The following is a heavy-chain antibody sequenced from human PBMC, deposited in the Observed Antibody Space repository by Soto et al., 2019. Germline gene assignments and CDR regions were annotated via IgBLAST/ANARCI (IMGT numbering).Heavy chain of an antibody. D-gene: IGHD3-22*01. CDR1: GFSFSKYA. J-gene: IGHJ4*02. Sequence: GGSLRLSCAASGFSFSKYAMHWVRQAPGKGLEWVAGISSDGSNKYDADSVKRRFTISRDTSENTLYLQRNSLRAEDTALYYCARELGRYYDSSGFYSLGYWGKGTLVTVSS. CDR3: ARELGRYYDSSGFYSLGY. CDR2: ISSDGSNK. V-gene: IGHV3-30-3*01.